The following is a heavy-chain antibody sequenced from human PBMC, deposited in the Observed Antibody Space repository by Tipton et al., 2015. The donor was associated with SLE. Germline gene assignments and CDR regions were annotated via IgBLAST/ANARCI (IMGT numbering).Heavy chain of an antibody. CDR3: ARGRDIVVVPAAMRGRFDP. J-gene: IGHJ5*02. CDR1: GGSISSGGYY. CDR2: IYYSGST. D-gene: IGHD2-2*01. Sequence: TLSLTCTVSGGSISSGGYYWSWIRQHPGKGLEWIGYIYYSGSTYYNPSLKSRVTISVDTSKNQFSLKLSSVTAADTAVYYCARGRDIVVVPAAMRGRFDPWGQGTLVTVSS. V-gene: IGHV4-31*03.